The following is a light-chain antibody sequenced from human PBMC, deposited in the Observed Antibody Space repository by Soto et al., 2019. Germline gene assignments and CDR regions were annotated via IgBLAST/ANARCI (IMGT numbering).Light chain of an antibody. CDR2: EDN. CDR1: SGSIASNY. CDR3: QSFDSSDQV. Sequence: NFMLTQPHSVSESPGKTVTISCTRSSGSIASNYVQWYQQRPGSSPTTVIYEDNQRPSGVPDRFSGSIDSSSNSASLTISALKTEDEADYYCQSFDSSDQVFGGGTKLTVL. J-gene: IGLJ3*02. V-gene: IGLV6-57*01.